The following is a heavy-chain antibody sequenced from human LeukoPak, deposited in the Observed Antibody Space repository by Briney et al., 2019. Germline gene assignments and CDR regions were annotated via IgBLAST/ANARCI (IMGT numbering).Heavy chain of an antibody. D-gene: IGHD1-26*01. V-gene: IGHV3-30*18. CDR3: AKDLGRWWELLFDY. CDR2: ISYDGSNK. J-gene: IGHJ4*02. Sequence: PGGSLRLSCAASGFTFSSYGMHWVRQAPGKGLEWVAVISYDGSNKYYADSVKGRFTISRDNSKNTLYLQMNSLRAEDTAVYYCAKDLGRWWELLFDYWGQGTLVTVSS. CDR1: GFTFSSYG.